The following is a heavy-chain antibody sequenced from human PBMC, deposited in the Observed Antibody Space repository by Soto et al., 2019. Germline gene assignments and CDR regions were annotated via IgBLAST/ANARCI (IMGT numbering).Heavy chain of an antibody. D-gene: IGHD3-16*01. CDR3: ARDTGGLYHFDY. CDR1: GYTFTGYY. Sequence: ASVKVSCKASGYTFTGYYMHWVRQAPGQGLEWMGWINPNSGGTNYAQKFQGRVTMTRDTSISTAYMELSRLRSDDTAVYYCARDTGGLYHFDYWGQGTLVTVSS. J-gene: IGHJ4*02. CDR2: INPNSGGT. V-gene: IGHV1-2*02.